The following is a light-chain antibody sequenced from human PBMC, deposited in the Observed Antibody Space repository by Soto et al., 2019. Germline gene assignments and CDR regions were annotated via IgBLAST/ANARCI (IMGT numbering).Light chain of an antibody. CDR2: DAS. Sequence: EIVLTQSPATLSLSPGERATLSCRASQSVSSYLDWYQQKPGQAPRLLIYDASNRATGIPARFSGSGSGTDLTLTMSSLEPQDFVVYYCQQRSNWPLTFGGGTKVEIK. J-gene: IGKJ4*01. CDR3: QQRSNWPLT. V-gene: IGKV3-11*01. CDR1: QSVSSY.